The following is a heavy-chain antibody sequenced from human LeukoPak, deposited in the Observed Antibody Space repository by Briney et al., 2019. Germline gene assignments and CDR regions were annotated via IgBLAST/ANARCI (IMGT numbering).Heavy chain of an antibody. Sequence: GGSLRLSCAASGFTFSSYSMNWVRQAPGKGLEWVSYISSSSSTIYYADSVKGRFTISRDNAKNSLYLQMNSLRAEDTAVYYCARERDIVLMVYATHYYYYYMDVWGKGTTVTVSS. D-gene: IGHD2-8*01. V-gene: IGHV3-48*01. CDR1: GFTFSSYS. CDR2: ISSSSSTI. CDR3: ARERDIVLMVYATHYYYYYMDV. J-gene: IGHJ6*03.